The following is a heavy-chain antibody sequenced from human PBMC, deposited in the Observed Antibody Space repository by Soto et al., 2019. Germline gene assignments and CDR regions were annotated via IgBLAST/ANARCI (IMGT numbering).Heavy chain of an antibody. V-gene: IGHV3-21*01. D-gene: IGHD2-15*01. J-gene: IGHJ6*03. Sequence: GGSLRLSCAASGFTFSSYSMNWVRQAPGKGLEWVSSISSSSSYIYYADSVKGQFTISRDNAKNSLYLQMNSLRAEDTAVYYCARSDLGYCSGGSCYSSAAYMDVWGKGTTVTVSS. CDR3: ARSDLGYCSGGSCYSSAAYMDV. CDR2: ISSSSSYI. CDR1: GFTFSSYS.